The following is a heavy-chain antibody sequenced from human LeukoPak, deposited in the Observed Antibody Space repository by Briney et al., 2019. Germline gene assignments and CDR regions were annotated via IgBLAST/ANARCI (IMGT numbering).Heavy chain of an antibody. CDR1: GFTFSDYE. CDR3: AGGSWDI. Sequence: GGSPRLSCAASGFTFSDYEMNWVRQAPGKGLEWISYISPSGSTIHYADSVKGRFTISRDNAKNSLYLQMNSLRAEDTAAYYCAGGSWDIWGQGTLVTVSS. J-gene: IGHJ4*02. V-gene: IGHV3-48*03. CDR2: ISPSGSTI. D-gene: IGHD1-26*01.